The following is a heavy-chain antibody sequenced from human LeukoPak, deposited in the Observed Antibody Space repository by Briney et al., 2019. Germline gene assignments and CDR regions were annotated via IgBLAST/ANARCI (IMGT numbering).Heavy chain of an antibody. CDR2: IWHDGSNK. CDR3: AKSVDTAMVAFDS. D-gene: IGHD5-18*01. V-gene: IGHV3-33*06. CDR1: GFTFSSYG. Sequence: AGAVRPSCAASGFTFSSYGMPWVRQAPGKGLESVAVIWHDGSNKYYADSVKGRFTISRENSKHTLSLPLNRQRAEDTAVYYCAKSVDTAMVAFDSWGQGTLVTVSS. J-gene: IGHJ4*02.